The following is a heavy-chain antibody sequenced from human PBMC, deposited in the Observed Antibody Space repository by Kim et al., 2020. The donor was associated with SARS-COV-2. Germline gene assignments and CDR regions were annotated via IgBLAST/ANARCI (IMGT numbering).Heavy chain of an antibody. CDR3: ARVYSGSHHFDY. J-gene: IGHJ4*02. V-gene: IGHV3-21*01. CDR2: I. Sequence: IYYADAVKGRFIISRDNAENSLYLQMNSLRAEDTAVYYCARVYSGSHHFDYWGQGTLVTVSS. D-gene: IGHD1-1*01.